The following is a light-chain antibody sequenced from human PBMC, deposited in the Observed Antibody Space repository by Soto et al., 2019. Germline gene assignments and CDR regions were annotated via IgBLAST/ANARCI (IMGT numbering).Light chain of an antibody. V-gene: IGLV2-14*01. CDR1: SSDVGGYNY. CDR2: DVN. CDR3: SSYTSIITVV. J-gene: IGLJ2*01. Sequence: QSALTQPASVSGSPGQSITISCTGTSSDVGGYNYVSWYQHHPGKAPKLLIYDVNNRPSRVSDRFSGSKSGNTASLTISGLQTEDEADYYCSSYTSIITVVFGGGTKLTVL.